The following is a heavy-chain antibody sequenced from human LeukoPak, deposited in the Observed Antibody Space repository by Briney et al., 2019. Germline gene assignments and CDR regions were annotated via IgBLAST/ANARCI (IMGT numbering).Heavy chain of an antibody. J-gene: IGHJ4*02. CDR2: ISAYNGNT. CDR1: GYTFTIYG. Sequence: ASVTVSFTASGYTFTIYGISWVRQAPGQGLEGMGWISAYNGNTNYAQKLQGRVTMTTDTTTSTAYMELRSLRSDDTAVYYFAREDPEGYFDYWGQGTLVSVSS. V-gene: IGHV1-18*01. CDR3: AREDPEGYFDY.